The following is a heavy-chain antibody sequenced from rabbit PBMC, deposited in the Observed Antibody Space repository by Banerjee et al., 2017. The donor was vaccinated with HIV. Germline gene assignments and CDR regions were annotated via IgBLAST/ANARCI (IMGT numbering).Heavy chain of an antibody. CDR1: GFSFSNNDW. D-gene: IGHD3-1*01. V-gene: IGHV1S40*01. J-gene: IGHJ4*01. CDR3: ARDWAHVKWDL. Sequence: QSLEESGGDLVKPGTSLTLTCTGSGFSFSNNDWICWVRQAPGKGLEWIGCIYAGSSGSTYYATWAKGRFTISKTSSTTVTLQMTSLTAADTATYFCARDWAHVKWDLWGPGTLVTVS. CDR2: IYAGSSGST.